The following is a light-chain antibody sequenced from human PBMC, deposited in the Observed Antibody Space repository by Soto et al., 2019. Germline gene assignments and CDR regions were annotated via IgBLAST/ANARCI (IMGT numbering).Light chain of an antibody. CDR2: LNN. V-gene: IGLV1-40*01. CDR1: SSNIGAGYD. Sequence: QSVLVQPPSVSGAPGQRVTISCTGSSSNIGAGYDVNWYQQIPGTAPKLLVFLNNYRPSGVPDRFSGSKSGTSASLAITGLQAEDEADYYCQSYDSSLSGVIFGGGTKLTVL. CDR3: QSYDSSLSGVI. J-gene: IGLJ2*01.